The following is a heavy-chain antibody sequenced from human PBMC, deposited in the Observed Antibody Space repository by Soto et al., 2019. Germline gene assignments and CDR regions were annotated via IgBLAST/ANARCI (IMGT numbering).Heavy chain of an antibody. D-gene: IGHD3-16*01. CDR2: IYWDEDK. CDR3: AHIRDLTTFGA. V-gene: IGHV2-5*02. Sequence: QITLKESGPTLVKPTQTLTLTCTFSGFSLSTSGVGVGWIRQPPGKALEWLALIYWDEDKSYRPSLKSRLTITKDTSKNQVVLTMTNMDPVDTATYYCAHIRDLTTFGAWGQGTLFTVSS. J-gene: IGHJ5*02. CDR1: GFSLSTSGVG.